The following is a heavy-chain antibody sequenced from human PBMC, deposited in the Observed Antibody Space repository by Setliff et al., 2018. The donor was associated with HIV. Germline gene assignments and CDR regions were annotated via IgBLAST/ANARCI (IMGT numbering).Heavy chain of an antibody. CDR2: INTNGNT. CDR1: SGSISSDNYY. J-gene: IGHJ3*02. D-gene: IGHD3-22*01. CDR3: ARGDTYYHDSSGYVKSALDCLDI. V-gene: IGHV4-61*09. Sequence: SETLSLTCTVSSGSISSDNYYWTWIRQPAGKGLEWIGHINTNGNTNYNPSLKSRVTISLDTSKNQFFLQLNSVTAADTAVYHCARGDTYYHDSSGYVKSALDCLDIWGQGTMVTVSS.